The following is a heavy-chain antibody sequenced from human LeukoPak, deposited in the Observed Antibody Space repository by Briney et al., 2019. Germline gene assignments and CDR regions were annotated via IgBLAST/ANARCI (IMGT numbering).Heavy chain of an antibody. D-gene: IGHD1-14*01. J-gene: IGHJ3*02. Sequence: SETLSLTCTVSGGSISSYYWSWIRQPPGKGLEWIGYIYYSGSTNCNPSLKSRVTISVHTYKNQFSLKLSSVTAADTAVYYCARDHTTGAFDIWGQGTMVTVSS. V-gene: IGHV4-59*01. CDR2: IYYSGST. CDR1: GGSISSYY. CDR3: ARDHTTGAFDI.